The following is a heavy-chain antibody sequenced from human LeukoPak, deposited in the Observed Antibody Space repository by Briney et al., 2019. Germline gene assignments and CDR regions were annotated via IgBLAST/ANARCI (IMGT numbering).Heavy chain of an antibody. Sequence: ASVKVSCKASGYTFTGYYMDWVRQATGQGLAWRGWINPNSGGTNYAEKFQGRVTMTRGTSISTAYMELSRLRSDDTAVYYCARVGLLHYYYMDVWGKGTTVTVSS. D-gene: IGHD3-22*01. CDR1: GYTFTGYY. V-gene: IGHV1-2*02. CDR2: INPNSGGT. J-gene: IGHJ6*03. CDR3: ARVGLLHYYYMDV.